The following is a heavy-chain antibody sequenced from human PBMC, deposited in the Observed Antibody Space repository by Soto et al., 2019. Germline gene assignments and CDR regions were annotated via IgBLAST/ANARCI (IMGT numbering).Heavy chain of an antibody. CDR2: IYYSGNT. V-gene: IGHV4-59*01. D-gene: IGHD6-13*01. Sequence: TETLSLTCTLSGDSISSYSWSWIQQPPGKRLEWIGYIYYSGNTNYNPSLKSRVTISVDTSKNQFSLKLISVTAAATPAYYRARDHGISSWFIGGDYYYYGMDVGGQEATVTVSS. J-gene: IGHJ6*02. CDR1: GDSISSYS. CDR3: ARDHGISSWFIGGDYYYYGMDV.